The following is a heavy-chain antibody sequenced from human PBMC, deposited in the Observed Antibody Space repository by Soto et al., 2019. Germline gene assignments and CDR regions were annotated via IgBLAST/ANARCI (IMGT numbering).Heavy chain of an antibody. CDR2: ISGRGENT. CDR1: GFTFSVFA. V-gene: IGHV3-23*01. D-gene: IGHD7-27*01. CDR3: AKDRGTGDYGVNAVDI. Sequence: EVQLLESGGGLVQPGGSLRLSCAASGFTFSVFAMSWVRQAPGKGLELVSTISGRGENTYYADSVKGRFTTSRDNSNNTLNLQMNSLRGEDTAVYYCAKDRGTGDYGVNAVDIWGQGTMVTVA. J-gene: IGHJ3*02.